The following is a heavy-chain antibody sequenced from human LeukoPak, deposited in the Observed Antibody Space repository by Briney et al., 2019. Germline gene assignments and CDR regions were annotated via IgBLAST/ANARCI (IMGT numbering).Heavy chain of an antibody. CDR2: ISFDGNSK. Sequence: GGSLRLSCAASGFTFSSYAMHWVRQAPGKGLEWVAVISFDGNSKYHADSVKGRFTISRDNSRNTLYLRMNSLRPEDTAVYYCVRDGAVVLLADWGQGTLVTVSS. J-gene: IGHJ4*02. CDR3: VRDGAVVLLAD. CDR1: GFTFSSYA. V-gene: IGHV3-30-3*01. D-gene: IGHD3-10*01.